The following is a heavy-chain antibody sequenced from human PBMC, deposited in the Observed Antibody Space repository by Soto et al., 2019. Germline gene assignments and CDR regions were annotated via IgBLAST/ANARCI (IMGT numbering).Heavy chain of an antibody. J-gene: IGHJ4*02. D-gene: IGHD2-15*01. CDR1: GFTFSSYS. CDR2: ISSSSSYI. V-gene: IGHV3-21*01. Sequence: GGSLRLSCAASGFTFSSYSMNWVRQAPGKGLEWVSSISSSSSYIYYADSVKGRFTIPRDNAKNSLYLQMNSLRAEDTAVYYCARWGERGIDIVVVVAALDYWGQGTLVTVSS. CDR3: ARWGERGIDIVVVVAALDY.